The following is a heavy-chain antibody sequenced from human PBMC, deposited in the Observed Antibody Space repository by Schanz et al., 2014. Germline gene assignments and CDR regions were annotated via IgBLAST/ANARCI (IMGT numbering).Heavy chain of an antibody. CDR2: ISGSGGST. CDR3: ARGGFGEVSYFDY. D-gene: IGHD3-10*01. CDR1: TFTFSSDW. V-gene: IGHV3-23*01. J-gene: IGHJ4*02. Sequence: EVQLLESGGGLVQPGGSLRLSCAASTFTFSSDWMSWVRQAPGKGLEWVIVISGSGGSTYYADSVRGRFTMSRDNSKNTLYLQMNSLRPEDTAVYYCARGGFGEVSYFDYWGQGTLVTVSS.